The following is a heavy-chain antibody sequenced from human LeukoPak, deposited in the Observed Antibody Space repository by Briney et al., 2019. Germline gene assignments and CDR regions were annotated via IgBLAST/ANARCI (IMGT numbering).Heavy chain of an antibody. CDR2: INSDGSST. CDR1: GFTFSSYW. D-gene: IGHD3-9*01. Sequence: GGSLGLSCAASGFTFSSYWMHWVRQAPGKGLVWVSRINSDGSSTSYADSVKGRFTISRDNAKNTLYLQMNSLRAEDTAVYYCAREDAYYDILTGYYRDYYYGMDVWGQGTTVTVSS. V-gene: IGHV3-74*01. CDR3: AREDAYYDILTGYYRDYYYGMDV. J-gene: IGHJ6*02.